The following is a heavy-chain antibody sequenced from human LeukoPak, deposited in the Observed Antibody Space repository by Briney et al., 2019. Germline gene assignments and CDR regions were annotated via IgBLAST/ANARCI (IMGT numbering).Heavy chain of an antibody. J-gene: IGHJ4*02. Sequence: GGSLRLSCAASGLTFSIYSMNWVRQAPGKGLEWVSYISSSSSTIYYADSVKGRFTISRDNAKNSLYLQMNSLRDEDTAVYYCARGTYYDFWSGYYTGEKEEIDYWGQGTLVTVSS. CDR3: ARGTYYDFWSGYYTGEKEEIDY. CDR2: ISSSSSTI. CDR1: GLTFSIYS. V-gene: IGHV3-48*02. D-gene: IGHD3-3*01.